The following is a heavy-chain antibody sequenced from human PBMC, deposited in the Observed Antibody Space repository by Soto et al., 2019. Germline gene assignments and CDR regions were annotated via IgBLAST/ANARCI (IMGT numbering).Heavy chain of an antibody. CDR2: VSGSGDAT. V-gene: IGHV3-23*01. D-gene: IGHD2-15*01. CDR1: GFTFSTYA. Sequence: GGSLRLSCEASGFTFSTYAMSWVRQAPGKGLQWVSAVSGSGDATYYANSVKGRFTISRDNSKNTLYLQMNSLRAEDTALYFCAKLSKGSCYSGSDYWGQGTLVTVSS. J-gene: IGHJ4*02. CDR3: AKLSKGSCYSGSDY.